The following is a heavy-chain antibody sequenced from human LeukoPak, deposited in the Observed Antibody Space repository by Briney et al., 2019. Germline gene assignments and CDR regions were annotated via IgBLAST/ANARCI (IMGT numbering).Heavy chain of an antibody. CDR1: GFTFSSYG. D-gene: IGHD5-24*01. CDR2: ISYDGSNK. Sequence: GGSLRLSCAAPGFTFSSYGMHWVRQAPGKGLEWVAVISYDGSNKYYADSVKGRFTISRDNSKNTLYLQMNSLRVEDTAVYYCAPEGDGYILFDYSGQGTLVTVSS. CDR3: APEGDGYILFDY. J-gene: IGHJ4*02. V-gene: IGHV3-30*03.